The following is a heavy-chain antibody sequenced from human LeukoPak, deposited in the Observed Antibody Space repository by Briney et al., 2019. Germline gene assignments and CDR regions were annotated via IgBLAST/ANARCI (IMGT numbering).Heavy chain of an antibody. CDR1: VGSFSGYY. CDR3: ARGYYGSGSHCCHMDV. V-gene: IGHV4-34*01. D-gene: IGHD3-10*01. Sequence: SETLSLTCAVYVGSFSGYYWSWIRQPPGKGLEWIGEINHSGSTNYNSSLKSRVAISVDTSKNQFSLKLSSVTAADTAVYYCARGYYGSGSHCCHMDVWGKGTTITVS. CDR2: INHSGST. J-gene: IGHJ6*03.